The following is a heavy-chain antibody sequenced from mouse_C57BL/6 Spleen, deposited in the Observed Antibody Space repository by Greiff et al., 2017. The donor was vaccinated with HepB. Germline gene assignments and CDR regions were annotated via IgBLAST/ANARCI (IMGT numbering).Heavy chain of an antibody. J-gene: IGHJ3*01. CDR1: GYTFTSYD. D-gene: IGHD2-4*01. CDR3: ARQDYDGAWFAY. CDR2: IYPSDGST. Sequence: QVQLQQSGPELVKPGASVKLSCKASGYTFTSYDINWVKQRPGQGLEWIGWIYPSDGSTKYNEKFKGKATLTVHTSSSTAYMELHSLTSGDSAVYFCARQDYDGAWFAYWGQGTLVTVSA. V-gene: IGHV1-85*01.